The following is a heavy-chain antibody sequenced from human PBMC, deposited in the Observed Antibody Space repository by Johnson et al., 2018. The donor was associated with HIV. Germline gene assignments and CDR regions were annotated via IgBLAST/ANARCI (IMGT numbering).Heavy chain of an antibody. CDR1: GFTFSSYG. D-gene: IGHD6-19*01. V-gene: IGHV3-30*02. CDR3: ARVRRSGWYDNDAFDI. J-gene: IGHJ3*02. Sequence: QVQLVESGGGVVQPGGSLRLSCAASGFTFSSYGMHWVRQAPGKGLEWVAFIRYDGSNKYSADSVKGRFTISRDDSKNTLYLQMNSLIPEDTAVYYCARVRRSGWYDNDAFDIWGQGAMVTVSS. CDR2: IRYDGSNK.